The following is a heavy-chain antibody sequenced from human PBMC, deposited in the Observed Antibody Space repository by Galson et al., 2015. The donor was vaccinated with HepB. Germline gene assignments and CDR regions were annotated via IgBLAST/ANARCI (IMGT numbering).Heavy chain of an antibody. CDR3: ARDLRRIAARYYYYYMDV. D-gene: IGHD6-6*01. V-gene: IGHV1-2*02. CDR1: GYTFTSYG. CDR2: INPNSGGT. J-gene: IGHJ6*03. Sequence: SVKVSCKASGYTFTSYGISWVRQAPGQGLEWMGWINPNSGGTNYAQKFQGRVTMTRDTSISTAYMELSRLRSDDTAVYYCARDLRRIAARYYYYYMDVWGKGTTVTVSS.